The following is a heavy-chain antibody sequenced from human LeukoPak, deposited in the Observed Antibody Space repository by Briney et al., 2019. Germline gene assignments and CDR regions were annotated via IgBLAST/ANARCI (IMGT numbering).Heavy chain of an antibody. CDR2: IYYSRTT. CDR1: GGSISSYY. Sequence: SETLSLTCSVSGGSISSYYWSWIRQPPGKGLEWIGYIYYSRTTNYNPSLKSRVTISVDTSKNQFSLKLTSVTAADTAVYYCARELDAFDIWGQGTMVTVSS. J-gene: IGHJ3*02. CDR3: ARELDAFDI. V-gene: IGHV4-59*01.